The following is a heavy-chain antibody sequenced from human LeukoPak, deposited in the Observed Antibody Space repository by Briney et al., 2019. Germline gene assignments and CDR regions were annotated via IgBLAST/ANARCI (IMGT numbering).Heavy chain of an antibody. CDR3: ARDTTTVGDAFDI. CDR2: IYSGGGT. D-gene: IGHD4-23*01. CDR1: GFTVSSNY. V-gene: IGHV3-53*01. J-gene: IGHJ3*02. Sequence: GGSLRLSCAASGFTVSSNYMSWVRQAPGKGLEWVSVIYSGGGTYYADSVKGRFTISRDNSKNTLYLQMNSLRAEDTAVYYCARDTTTVGDAFDIWGQGTMVTVSS.